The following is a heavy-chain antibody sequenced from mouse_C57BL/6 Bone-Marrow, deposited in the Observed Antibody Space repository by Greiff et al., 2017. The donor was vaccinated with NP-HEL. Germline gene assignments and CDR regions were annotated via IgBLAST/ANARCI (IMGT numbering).Heavy chain of an antibody. D-gene: IGHD2-3*01. CDR3: ARSLDGYLAWFAY. CDR2: IDPSDSYT. V-gene: IGHV1-50*01. CDR1: GYTFTSYW. Sequence: QVQLQQPGAELVKPGASVKLSCKASGYTFTSYWMQWVKQRPGQGLEWIGEIDPSDSYTNYNQKFKGKATLTVDTSSSTAYMQLSSLTSEDSAVYYCARSLDGYLAWFAYWGQGTLVTVSA. J-gene: IGHJ3*01.